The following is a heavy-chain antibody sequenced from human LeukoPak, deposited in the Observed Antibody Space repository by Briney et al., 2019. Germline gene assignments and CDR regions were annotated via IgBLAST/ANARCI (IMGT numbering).Heavy chain of an antibody. CDR1: GYXFTSYW. Sequence: GESLKISCNGSGYXFTSYWISWVRQMPGKGLEWMGRIDPSDSYTNYSPSFQGHVTISADKSISTAYLQWSSLKASDTAMYYCARHRIAAAGPDYYGMDVWGQGTTATVSS. J-gene: IGHJ6*02. CDR3: ARHRIAAAGPDYYGMDV. CDR2: IDPSDSYT. V-gene: IGHV5-10-1*01. D-gene: IGHD6-13*01.